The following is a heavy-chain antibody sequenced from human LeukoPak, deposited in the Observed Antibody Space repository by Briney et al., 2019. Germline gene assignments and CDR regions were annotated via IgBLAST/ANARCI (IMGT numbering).Heavy chain of an antibody. CDR1: ADSISSSRYY. V-gene: IGHV4-39*01. D-gene: IGHD1-26*01. J-gene: IGHJ4*02. Sequence: PSETLSLTCTVSADSISSSRYYWGWIRQSPGKGLEWLGNIYFSGSTYYNPSLKSRITISVDTSKNQFSLKLSSVTAADTAVYYCARWVDSGTYPDYWGRGTLVTVSS. CDR3: ARWVDSGTYPDY. CDR2: IYFSGST.